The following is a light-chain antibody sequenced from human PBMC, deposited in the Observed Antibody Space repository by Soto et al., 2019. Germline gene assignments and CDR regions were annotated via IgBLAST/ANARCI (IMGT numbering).Light chain of an antibody. CDR1: QSVSSNY. Sequence: EIVLTQSPGTLSLSPGERATLSCRASQSVSSNYLAWYRRKPGQAPSLLIYGASTRATGIPGRFSGSGSGTDFTLTITRLEPEDFAVYYCQQYGSSTPTFGQRTKVEFK. CDR3: QQYGSSTPT. CDR2: GAS. J-gene: IGKJ1*01. V-gene: IGKV3-20*01.